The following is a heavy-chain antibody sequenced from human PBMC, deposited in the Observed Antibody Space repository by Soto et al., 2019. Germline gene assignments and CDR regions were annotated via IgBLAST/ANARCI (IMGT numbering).Heavy chain of an antibody. CDR1: GFTFNNYA. V-gene: IGHV3-23*01. CDR3: AKGGLYISSTWYEGF. Sequence: EVQLLESGGGLVQPGGSLRLSCAASGFTFNNYAMSWVRQAPGKGLEWVSGISGRGGSAYSADSVKGRFTISRDNSKNTLYQQMNSLRGEDTAVYYCAKGGLYISSTWYEGFWGQGTRVTVSS. J-gene: IGHJ4*02. D-gene: IGHD6-13*01. CDR2: ISGRGGSA.